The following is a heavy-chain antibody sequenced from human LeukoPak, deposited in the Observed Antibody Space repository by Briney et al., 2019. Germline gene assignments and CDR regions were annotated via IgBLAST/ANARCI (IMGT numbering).Heavy chain of an antibody. CDR2: ISGDGGTT. D-gene: IGHD6-19*01. CDR1: GFNFNDAY. J-gene: IGHJ4*02. Sequence: PGGSLRLSCLGSGFNFNDAYMNWVRQAPGKGLEWVSLISGDGGTTYYADSVEGRFTISRDNSKNSLYLQMNSLRPEDTVLYYCAKDVGSSGWFANFDSWGQGTLVTVSS. CDR3: AKDVGSSGWFANFDS. V-gene: IGHV3-43*02.